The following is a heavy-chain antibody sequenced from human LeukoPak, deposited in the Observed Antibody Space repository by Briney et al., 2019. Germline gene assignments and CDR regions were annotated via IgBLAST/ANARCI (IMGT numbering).Heavy chain of an antibody. CDR3: ARGVYYGSGSLYNFDY. CDR2: IYHSGST. D-gene: IGHD3-10*01. J-gene: IGHJ4*02. CDR1: GYSISSGYY. V-gene: IGHV4-38-2*02. Sequence: PSETLSLTCTVSGYSISSGYYWGWIRQPPGKGLEWIGSIYHSGSTYYNPSLKSRVTISVDTSKNQFSLKLSSVTAADTAVYYCARGVYYGSGSLYNFDYWGQGTLVTVSS.